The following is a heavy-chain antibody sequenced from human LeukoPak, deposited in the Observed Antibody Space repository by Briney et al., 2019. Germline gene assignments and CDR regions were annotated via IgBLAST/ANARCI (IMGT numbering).Heavy chain of an antibody. CDR1: GGSISSHY. CDR2: IYYSGST. V-gene: IGHV4-59*11. J-gene: IGHJ6*03. Sequence: SETLSLTCTVSGGSISSHYWSWIRQPPGTGLEWIGYIYYSGSTNYNPSLKSRVTISVDTSKNQFSLKLSSVTAADTAVYYCARDYNYCYYYNMDVWGKGTTVTVSS. CDR3: ARDYNYCYYYNMDV. D-gene: IGHD1-1*01.